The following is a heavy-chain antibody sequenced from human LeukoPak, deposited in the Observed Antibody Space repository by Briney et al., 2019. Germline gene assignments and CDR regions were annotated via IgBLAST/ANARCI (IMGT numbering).Heavy chain of an antibody. J-gene: IGHJ5*02. V-gene: IGHV3-21*01. CDR3: ARDPPYYYGSGSYDENWFDP. CDR2: ISSSSSYI. CDR1: GFTFSSYA. D-gene: IGHD3-10*01. Sequence: GGSLRLSCAASGFTFSSYAMSWVRQAPGKGLEWVSAISSSSSYIYYADSVKGRFTISRDNAKNSLYLQMNSLRAEDTAVYYCARDPPYYYGSGSYDENWFDPWGQGTLVTVSS.